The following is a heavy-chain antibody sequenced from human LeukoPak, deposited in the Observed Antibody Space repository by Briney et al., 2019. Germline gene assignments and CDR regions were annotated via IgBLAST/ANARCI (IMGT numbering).Heavy chain of an antibody. CDR1: GFTFSSYS. Sequence: GGSLRLSCAASGFTFSSYSMNWVRQAPGRGLEWVSYISSSSRTIYYADSVKGRFTISRDNAKNSLYLQMNSLRAEDTAVYYCARGGSSTRPLGWLDPWGQGTLVTVSS. J-gene: IGHJ5*02. D-gene: IGHD1-26*01. V-gene: IGHV3-48*01. CDR2: ISSSSRTI. CDR3: ARGGSSTRPLGWLDP.